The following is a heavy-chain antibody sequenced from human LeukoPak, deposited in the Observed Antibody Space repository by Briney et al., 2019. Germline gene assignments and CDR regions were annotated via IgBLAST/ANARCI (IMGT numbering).Heavy chain of an antibody. J-gene: IGHJ3*02. Sequence: GASVKVSCKASGYTFTGYYMHWVRQAPGQGLEWMGWINPNSGGTNYAQKFQGRVTMTRDTSISTAYMELSRLRSDDTAVYYCASPRAVAGGWLAFDIWGQGTMVTVSS. V-gene: IGHV1-2*02. CDR3: ASPRAVAGGWLAFDI. CDR1: GYTFTGYY. CDR2: INPNSGGT. D-gene: IGHD6-19*01.